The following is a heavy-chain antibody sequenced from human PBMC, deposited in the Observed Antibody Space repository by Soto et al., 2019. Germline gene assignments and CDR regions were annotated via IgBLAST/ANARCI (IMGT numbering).Heavy chain of an antibody. CDR3: AKDSGRDGGKTYYYYYGMDV. Sequence: EVQLVESGGGLVQPGRSLRLSCAASGFTFDDYAMHWVRQAPGKGLEWVSGISWNSGSIGYADSVKGRFTISRDNAKNSLYLQMNSLRAEDTALYYCAKDSGRDGGKTYYYYYGMDVWGQGTTVTVSS. J-gene: IGHJ6*02. D-gene: IGHD2-15*01. CDR1: GFTFDDYA. CDR2: ISWNSGSI. V-gene: IGHV3-9*01.